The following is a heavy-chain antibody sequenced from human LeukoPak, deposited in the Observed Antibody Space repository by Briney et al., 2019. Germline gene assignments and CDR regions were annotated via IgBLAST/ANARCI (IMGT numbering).Heavy chain of an antibody. D-gene: IGHD2-8*02. CDR2: ISTLYGNK. CDR1: GYTFTDYG. Sequence: ASVKVSFKASGYTFTDYGINWVRQAPRQGPEWVGWISTLYGNKNFAQKSQSRLTMTSDTSTSTAYLQLASLTSDDSPIYYCARARSRASTWYWDHWGQGTLVTVSS. CDR3: ARARSRASTWYWDH. J-gene: IGHJ4*02. V-gene: IGHV1-18*01.